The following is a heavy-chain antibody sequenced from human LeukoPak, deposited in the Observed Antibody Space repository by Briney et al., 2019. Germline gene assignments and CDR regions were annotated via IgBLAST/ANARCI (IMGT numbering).Heavy chain of an antibody. D-gene: IGHD4-11*01. Sequence: GGSLRLSCAASGFIFSQYGMHWVRQARGKGREWGADIWSEGSNRFYGGSVRGRFTISRDNSQNTEFLQMNSLRVEDTAMYYCARDAPRGFDYSNSLDYWRHGTLITVSS. CDR3: ARDAPRGFDYSNSLDY. V-gene: IGHV3-33*04. J-gene: IGHJ4*01. CDR1: GFIFSQYG. CDR2: IWSEGSNR.